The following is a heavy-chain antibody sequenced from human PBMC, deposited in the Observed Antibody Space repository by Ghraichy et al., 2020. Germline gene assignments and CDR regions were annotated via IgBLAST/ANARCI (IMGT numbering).Heavy chain of an antibody. D-gene: IGHD3-3*01. Sequence: GGSLRLSCTASEITFSNYAMIWGRQAPGKGLEWVSAITASGGGTYYVDSVQGRFTISRDNSKNTLYLQMRSLTAEDTAVYYCANLLLWSDYYTADHWGQGTLVTVSS. CDR3: ANLLLWSDYYTADH. CDR1: EITFSNYA. J-gene: IGHJ4*02. CDR2: ITASGGGT. V-gene: IGHV3-23*01.